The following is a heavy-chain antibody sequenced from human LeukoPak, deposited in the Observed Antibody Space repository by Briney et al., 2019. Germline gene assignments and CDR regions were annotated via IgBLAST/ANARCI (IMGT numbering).Heavy chain of an antibody. CDR1: GFTFSSYA. J-gene: IGHJ4*02. CDR3: AKDSKTMVRGVIITGTFDY. Sequence: GGSLRLSCAASGFTFSSYAMSWVRQTPGKGLEWVSAISGSGGSTYYADSVKGRFTISRDNSKNTLYLQMNSLRAEDTAVYYCAKDSKTMVRGVIITGTFDYWGQGTLVTVSS. V-gene: IGHV3-23*01. D-gene: IGHD3-10*01. CDR2: ISGSGGST.